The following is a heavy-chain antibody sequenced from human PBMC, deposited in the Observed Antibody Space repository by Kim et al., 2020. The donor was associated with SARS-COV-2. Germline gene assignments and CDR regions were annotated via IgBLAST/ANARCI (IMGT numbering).Heavy chain of an antibody. D-gene: IGHD6-13*01. Sequence: GGSLRLSCAASGFTFSSYEMNWVRQAPGKGLEWVSYISSSGSTIYYADSVKGRFTISRDNAKNSLYLQMNSLRAEDTAVYYCARDACPPIAAAGSYYYYGMDVWGQGTTVTVSS. V-gene: IGHV3-48*03. CDR2: ISSSGSTI. J-gene: IGHJ6*02. CDR3: ARDACPPIAAAGSYYYYGMDV. CDR1: GFTFSSYE.